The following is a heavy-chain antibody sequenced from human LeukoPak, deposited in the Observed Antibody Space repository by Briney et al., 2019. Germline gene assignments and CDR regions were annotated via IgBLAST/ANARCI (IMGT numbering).Heavy chain of an antibody. Sequence: GGSLRLSCAASGFTFNSYSMNWVRQAPGKGLEWVSSISGSNSYIHYADSMKGRFTISRDNAKNSLYLQMNSLRAEDTAVYYCAELGITMIGGVWGKGTTVTISS. J-gene: IGHJ6*04. CDR3: AELGITMIGGV. CDR2: ISGSNSYI. CDR1: GFTFNSYS. V-gene: IGHV3-21*01. D-gene: IGHD3-10*02.